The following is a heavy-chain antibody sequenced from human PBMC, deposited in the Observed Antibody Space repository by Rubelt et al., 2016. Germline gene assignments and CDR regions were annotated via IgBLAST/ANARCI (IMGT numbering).Heavy chain of an antibody. D-gene: IGHD6-13*01. CDR1: GGSFSGYY. J-gene: IGHJ5*02. V-gene: IGHV4-34*01. CDR2: INHSGST. CDR3: ARGLARAAAAPRRLWFDP. Sequence: QVQLQQWGAGLLKPSETLSLTCAVYGGSFSGYYWSWIRQPPGKGLGWIGEINHSGSTHYNPSLKSRVTIAVEPSKNPFARKLSAGTAADTAVYYCARGLARAAAAPRRLWFDPWGQGTLVTVSS.